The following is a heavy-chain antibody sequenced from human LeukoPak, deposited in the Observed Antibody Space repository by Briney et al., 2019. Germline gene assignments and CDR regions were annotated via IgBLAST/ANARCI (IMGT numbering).Heavy chain of an antibody. D-gene: IGHD5-18*01. J-gene: IGHJ4*02. CDR3: ARHGGSGYSSFDY. Sequence: NPSETLSLTCTVSGASISSPSYYWAWIRQPPGEGLEWIGRVYYSGNTYYNPSLESRVTISVDTSKNQFSLKLSSVTAADTAVFYCARHGGSGYSSFDYWGQGTLVTVSS. CDR1: GASISSPSYY. CDR2: VYYSGNT. V-gene: IGHV4-39*01.